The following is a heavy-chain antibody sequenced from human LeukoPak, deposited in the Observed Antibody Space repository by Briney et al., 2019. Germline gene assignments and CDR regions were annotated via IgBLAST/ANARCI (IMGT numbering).Heavy chain of an antibody. D-gene: IGHD3-10*01. J-gene: IGHJ4*02. CDR2: IKTKTDGGPT. CDR3: TTGGDPFDH. V-gene: IGHV3-15*01. Sequence: GGSLRLSCAASGFTFSNAWLNWVRQAPGKGLEWVGRIKTKTDGGPTDYAAPVKGRFTISRDDSKNTLYLQVNSLKTEVTAVYYCTTGGDPFDHWGQGTLVTVSS. CDR1: GFTFSNAW.